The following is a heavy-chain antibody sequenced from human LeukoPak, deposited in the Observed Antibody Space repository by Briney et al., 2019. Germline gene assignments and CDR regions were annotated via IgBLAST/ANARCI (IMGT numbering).Heavy chain of an antibody. CDR1: GGSISSGGYY. D-gene: IGHD5-12*01. J-gene: IGHJ3*02. CDR3: ARGTDIVVHDAFDI. Sequence: SQTLSLTRTVSGGSISSGGYYWSWIRQHPGKGLEWIGYIYYSGSTYYNPSLKSRVTISVDTSKNQFSLKLSSVTAADTAVYYCARGTDIVVHDAFDIWGQGTMVTVSS. V-gene: IGHV4-31*03. CDR2: IYYSGST.